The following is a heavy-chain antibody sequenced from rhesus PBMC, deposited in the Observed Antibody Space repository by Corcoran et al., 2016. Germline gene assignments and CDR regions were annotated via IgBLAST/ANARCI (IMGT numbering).Heavy chain of an antibody. Sequence: QVQLQESGPGLVKPSETLSLTCAVSGGSICTSNWWSGIRQPPGKGREWIGYISGSSGSTYYNPSLKSRVTISKDTSKNQFSLKLSSVTAADTAVYYCARGGWSSGFYYWGQGVLVTVSS. CDR2: ISGSSGST. D-gene: IGHD6-31*01. J-gene: IGHJ4*01. CDR1: GGSICTSNW. V-gene: IGHV4S19*01. CDR3: ARGGWSSGFYY.